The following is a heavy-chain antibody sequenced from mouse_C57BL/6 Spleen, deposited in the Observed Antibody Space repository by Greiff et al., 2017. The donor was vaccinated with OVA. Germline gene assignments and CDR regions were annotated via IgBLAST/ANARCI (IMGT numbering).Heavy chain of an antibody. CDR3: ARWDSNYPFAY. CDR2: IYPRDGST. V-gene: IGHV1-85*01. D-gene: IGHD2-5*01. CDR1: GYTFTSYD. J-gene: IGHJ3*01. Sequence: QVQLQQSGPELVKPGASVKLSCKASGYTFTSYDINWVKQRPGQGLEWIGWIYPRDGSTTYNEKFKGKATLTVDTSSSTAYMELHSLTSEDSAVYFCARWDSNYPFAYWGQGTLVTVSA.